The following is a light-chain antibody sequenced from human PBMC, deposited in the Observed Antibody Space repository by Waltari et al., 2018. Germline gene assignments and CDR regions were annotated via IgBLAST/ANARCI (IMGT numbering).Light chain of an antibody. V-gene: IGLV3-21*04. J-gene: IGLJ2*01. Sequence: SYVVTQSPSVSVAPGETARITWGGDNIGSKSVPWYQQRPGQAPVLVLSYDSDRPSGIPERFSGSNSGNTATLTISWVEAEDEADYYCLVWHSTSDHHGVFGGGTKLTVL. CDR3: LVWHSTSDHHGV. CDR1: NIGSKS. CDR2: YDS.